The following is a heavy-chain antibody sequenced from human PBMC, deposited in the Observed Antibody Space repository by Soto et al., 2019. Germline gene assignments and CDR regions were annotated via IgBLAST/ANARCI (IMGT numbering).Heavy chain of an antibody. J-gene: IGHJ6*02. D-gene: IGHD3-16*01. CDR2: ISYDGSNK. CDR1: GFTFSSYA. CDR3: AGDGGEVECYYYYGMDV. Sequence: QVQLVESGGGVVQPGRSLRLSCAASGFTFSSYAMHWVRQAPGKGLEWVAVISYDGSNKYYTDSVKGRFTISRDNSKNXXQLQVNSLRAEDTAVYYCAGDGGEVECYYYYGMDVWGQGTTVTVSS. V-gene: IGHV3-30-3*01.